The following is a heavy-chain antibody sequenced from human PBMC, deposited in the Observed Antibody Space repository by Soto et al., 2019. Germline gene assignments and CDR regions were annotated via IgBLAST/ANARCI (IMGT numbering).Heavy chain of an antibody. J-gene: IGHJ4*02. CDR2: INSDGSST. CDR3: RVGYYYASSGYYYFDY. V-gene: IGHV3-74*01. CDR1: GFTFSSYW. D-gene: IGHD3-22*01. Sequence: GGSLRLSCAASGFTFSSYWMHWVRQAPGKGLVWVSRINSDGSSTSYADSVKGRFTISRDNAKNTLYLQMNSLRAEDTAVYYCRVGYYYASSGYYYFDYWGQGTLVTVSS.